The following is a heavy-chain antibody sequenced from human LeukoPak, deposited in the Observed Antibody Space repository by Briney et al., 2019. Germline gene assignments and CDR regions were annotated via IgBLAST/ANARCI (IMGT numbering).Heavy chain of an antibody. CDR1: GFTFSSYS. J-gene: IGHJ4*02. Sequence: GGSLRLFCAASGFTFSSYSMNWVRQAPGKGLEWVSSISSASSYIYYADSVKGRFTISRDNAKNSLYLQMNSLRAEDTAVYYCARGVLCVTTGSYYFDYWGQGTLVTVSS. D-gene: IGHD4-11*01. CDR3: ARGVLCVTTGSYYFDY. V-gene: IGHV3-21*01. CDR2: ISSASSYI.